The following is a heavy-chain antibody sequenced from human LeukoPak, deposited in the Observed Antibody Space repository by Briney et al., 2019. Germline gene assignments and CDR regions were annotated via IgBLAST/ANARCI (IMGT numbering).Heavy chain of an antibody. D-gene: IGHD6-19*01. J-gene: IGHJ4*02. Sequence: GGSLRLSCAASGFSFSSYAMSWVRQAPGKGLEWVSSISDTGSSTYYTDSVKGRFTFSRDNSKNTLHLQMNSLRAEDTAVYYCTKDHGFYSSGWHPLFDHWGQGTLVAVTP. V-gene: IGHV3-23*01. CDR1: GFSFSSYA. CDR2: ISDTGSST. CDR3: TKDHGFYSSGWHPLFDH.